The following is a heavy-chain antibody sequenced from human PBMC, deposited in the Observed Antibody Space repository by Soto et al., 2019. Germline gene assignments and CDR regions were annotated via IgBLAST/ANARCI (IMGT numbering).Heavy chain of an antibody. V-gene: IGHV1-8*01. J-gene: IGHJ4*02. CDR2: MNPNSGNT. CDR1: GYTFTSYD. CDR3: ARVLKARFLGLLNY. Sequence: QVQLVQSGAEVKKPGASVKVSCKASGYTFTSYDINWVRQATGQGLEWMGWMNPNSGNTAYAQQFQCRVSMTRNTSLCTAYLELTRLRSEDTAVYYCARVLKARFLGLLNYWCQGSLGTVCS. D-gene: IGHD3-3*01.